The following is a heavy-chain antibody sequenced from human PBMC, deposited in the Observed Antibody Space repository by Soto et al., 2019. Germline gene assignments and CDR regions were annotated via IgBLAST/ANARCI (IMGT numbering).Heavy chain of an antibody. CDR3: ATWLKEAGIGGNDYCGLDV. CDR2: IMPIFGRA. CDR1: GGTFSNYA. V-gene: IGHV1-69*12. D-gene: IGHD6-19*01. Sequence: QVQLVQSGAEVKKPGSSVKVSCKASGGTFSNYAFSWVRQAPGQGLEWLGGIMPIFGRADYAQKFRGRVTITADESTSTAHMELSSLRAEHTAVYYCATWLKEAGIGGNDYCGLDVWGQGTTVTVSS. J-gene: IGHJ6*02.